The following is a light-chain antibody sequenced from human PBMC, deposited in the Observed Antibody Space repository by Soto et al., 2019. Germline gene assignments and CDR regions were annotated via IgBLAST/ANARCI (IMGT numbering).Light chain of an antibody. CDR2: DTS. CDR1: QSVSSF. J-gene: IGKJ2*01. CDR3: QQRGYT. Sequence: EIVLTQSPATLSLSPGERATLSCRASQSVSSFLAWYQQKPGQAPRLLIYDTSSRATGIPARFSGSGSGTDFTVTISSLEPDDFAVYYCQQRGYTFGQGTKLEIK. V-gene: IGKV3-11*01.